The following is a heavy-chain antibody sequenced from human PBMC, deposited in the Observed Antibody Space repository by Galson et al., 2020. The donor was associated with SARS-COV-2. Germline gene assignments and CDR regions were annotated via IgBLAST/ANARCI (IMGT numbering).Heavy chain of an antibody. CDR3: AQGAPSGNSQGLYY. V-gene: IGHV3-23*01. J-gene: IGHJ4*02. CDR2: ISESGGTT. Sequence: GGSLRLSCVASGFTFTSQTMSWVRQAPGKGLEWVSGISESGGTTYYADSVKGRFTISRDNSRNTVYLQMNSLRADDTAVYYCAQGAPSGNSQGLYYWGQGTLVSVSS. CDR1: GFTFTSQT. D-gene: IGHD5-18*01.